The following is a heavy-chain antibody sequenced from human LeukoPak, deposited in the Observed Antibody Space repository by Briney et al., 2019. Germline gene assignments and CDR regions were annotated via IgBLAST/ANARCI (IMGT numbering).Heavy chain of an antibody. V-gene: IGHV1-46*01. CDR2: INPSGGST. CDR3: ARPGGNDAFDI. D-gene: IGHD4-23*01. CDR1: GYTFISYY. Sequence: ASVKVSCKASGYTFISYYMHWVRQAPGQWVEWMGIINPSGGSTSYAQKFQGRVTMTRDMSTSTVYMELSSLRSEDTAVYYCARPGGNDAFDIWGQGTMVTVSS. J-gene: IGHJ3*02.